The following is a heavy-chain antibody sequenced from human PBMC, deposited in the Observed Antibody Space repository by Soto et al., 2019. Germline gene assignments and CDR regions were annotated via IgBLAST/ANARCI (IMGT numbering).Heavy chain of an antibody. Sequence: QVQLVESGGGVVQPGRSLRLSCAASGFTFSSYGMHWVRQAPGKGLEGVAVIWYDGSNKYYADSVKGRFTISRDNSKNALYLQMNSLRAEDMAVYYCARDLTEPATIFGVVTLNWFDPWGQGTLVTVSS. CDR2: IWYDGSNK. CDR3: ARDLTEPATIFGVVTLNWFDP. D-gene: IGHD3-3*01. V-gene: IGHV3-33*01. CDR1: GFTFSSYG. J-gene: IGHJ5*02.